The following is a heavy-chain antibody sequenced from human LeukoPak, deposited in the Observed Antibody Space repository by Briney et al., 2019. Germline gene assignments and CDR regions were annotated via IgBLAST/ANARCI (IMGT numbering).Heavy chain of an antibody. CDR3: ARAHDYGDYKNWFDP. D-gene: IGHD4-17*01. V-gene: IGHV4-59*01. CDR2: IYFSGNT. Sequence: SETQSLTCTVSGVSITSDHWSWIRQPPGKGLEWIGYIYFSGNTNYNPSLKSRVTISVDTSKKRFSLKLRSVTAADTAVYYCARAHDYGDYKNWFDPWGQGTLVTVSS. CDR1: GVSITSDH. J-gene: IGHJ5*02.